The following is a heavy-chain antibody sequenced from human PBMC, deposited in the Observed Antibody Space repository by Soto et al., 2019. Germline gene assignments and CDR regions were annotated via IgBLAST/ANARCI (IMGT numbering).Heavy chain of an antibody. CDR3: ARHHDSSGYYRIDY. J-gene: IGHJ4*02. V-gene: IGHV4-39*01. Sequence: SETLSLTCSVSGGSIGSTSYFWGWIRQPPGKGLEWIASIYYSGITYYNPSLKSRVTISVDTSKNQFYLNLSSVTAGDTAVYYCARHHDSSGYYRIDYWGQGALVTVSS. CDR1: GGSIGSTSYF. CDR2: IYYSGIT. D-gene: IGHD3-22*01.